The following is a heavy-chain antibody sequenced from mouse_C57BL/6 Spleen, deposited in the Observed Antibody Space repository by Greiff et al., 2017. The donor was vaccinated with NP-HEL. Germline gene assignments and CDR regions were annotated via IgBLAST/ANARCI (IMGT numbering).Heavy chain of an antibody. J-gene: IGHJ1*03. CDR3: ARDDYYGSSLSYWYFDV. CDR1: GYSFTGYF. D-gene: IGHD1-1*01. CDR2: INPYNGDT. V-gene: IGHV1-20*01. Sequence: VQLQQSGPELVKPGDSVKISCKASGYSFTGYFMNWVMQSHGKSLEWIGRINPYNGDTFYNQKFKGKATLTVDKSSSTAHMELRSLTSEDSAVYYCARDDYYGSSLSYWYFDVWGTGTTVTVSS.